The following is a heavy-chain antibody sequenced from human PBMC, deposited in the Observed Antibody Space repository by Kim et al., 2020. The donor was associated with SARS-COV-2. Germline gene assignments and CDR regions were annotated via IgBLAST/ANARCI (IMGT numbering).Heavy chain of an antibody. CDR2: IKQDGSEK. Sequence: GGSLRLSCAASGFTFSSYWMGWVRQAPGKGLEWVANIKQDGSEKYYVDSVKGRFTISRDNATNSLYLQMNSLRAEDTALYYCSATPYYYYGVDVWGQGTTVTVSS. D-gene: IGHD5-12*01. J-gene: IGHJ6*02. V-gene: IGHV3-7*01. CDR3: SATPYYYYGVDV. CDR1: GFTFSSYW.